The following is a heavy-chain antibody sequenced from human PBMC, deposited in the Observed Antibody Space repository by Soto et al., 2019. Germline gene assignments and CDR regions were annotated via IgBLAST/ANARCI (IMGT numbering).Heavy chain of an antibody. D-gene: IGHD2-21*02. V-gene: IGHV5-51*01. Sequence: GESLKISCKGSGYSFTSYWIGWVRQMPGKGLEWMGIIYPGDSDTRYSPSFQGQVTISADKSISTAYLQWSSLKASDTAMYYCARHTADTWVTATHYYYYGMDVWGQGTTVTVSS. J-gene: IGHJ6*02. CDR3: ARHTADTWVTATHYYYYGMDV. CDR2: IYPGDSDT. CDR1: GYSFTSYW.